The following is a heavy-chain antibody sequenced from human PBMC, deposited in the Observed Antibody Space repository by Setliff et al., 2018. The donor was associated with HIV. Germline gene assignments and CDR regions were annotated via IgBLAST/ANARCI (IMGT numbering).Heavy chain of an antibody. CDR3: ARAQGGYLSYFYYYYMDV. CDR1: GGSISGHY. V-gene: IGHV4-59*11. CDR2: IYYSGST. J-gene: IGHJ6*03. D-gene: IGHD3-16*02. Sequence: SETLSLTCTVSGGSISGHYWNWIRQPPGKELEWIGYIYYSGSTNYNPSLKSRVTISVDTSKNQFSLKLSPVTAADTAVYYCARAQGGYLSYFYYYYMDVWGKGTTVTVSS.